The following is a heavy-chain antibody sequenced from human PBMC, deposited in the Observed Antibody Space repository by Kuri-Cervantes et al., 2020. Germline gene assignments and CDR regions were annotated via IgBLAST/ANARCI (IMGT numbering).Heavy chain of an antibody. J-gene: IGHJ6*03. V-gene: IGHV1-58*01. CDR2: IVVGSGNT. Sequence: SVKVSCKASGFTFTSSAVQWVRQARGQRLEWIGWIVVGSGNTNYAQKFQESVTITRDMSTSTAYMELSSLRSEDTAVYYCARENRDQGELGRRGYYYYYMDVWGKGTTVTVSS. CDR1: GFTFTSSA. D-gene: IGHD1-26*01. CDR3: ARENRDQGELGRRGYYYYYMDV.